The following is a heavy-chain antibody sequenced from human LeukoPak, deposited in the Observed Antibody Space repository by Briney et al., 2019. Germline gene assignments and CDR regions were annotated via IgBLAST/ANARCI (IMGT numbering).Heavy chain of an antibody. CDR3: ARGGPAAGRFDY. V-gene: IGHV3-48*03. Sequence: GGSLRLSCAASGFTFSSYEMNWVRQAPGKGLEWVSYISSSGSTTYYADSVKGRFTISRDNSKNTLYLQMNSLRAEDTAVYYCARGGPAAGRFDYWGQGTLVTVSS. CDR1: GFTFSSYE. D-gene: IGHD6-13*01. J-gene: IGHJ4*02. CDR2: ISSSGSTT.